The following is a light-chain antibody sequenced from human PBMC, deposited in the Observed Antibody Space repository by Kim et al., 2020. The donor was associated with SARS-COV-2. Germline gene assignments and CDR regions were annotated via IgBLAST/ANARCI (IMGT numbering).Light chain of an antibody. CDR1: QSVSSTS. CDR2: GAS. J-gene: IGKJ1*01. V-gene: IGKV3-20*01. Sequence: SPCESATLSCRASQSVSSTSLAWYQHKPGQAPRLLIYGASSRATGIPDRFIGSGSGTDFTLTIRRLEPEDFAVYYCQQYDTSPRTFGQGTKVDIK. CDR3: QQYDTSPRT.